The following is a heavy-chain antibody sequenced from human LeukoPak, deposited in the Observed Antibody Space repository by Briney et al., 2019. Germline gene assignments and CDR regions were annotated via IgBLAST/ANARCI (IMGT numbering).Heavy chain of an antibody. CDR2: IYYSGST. Sequence: SETLSLTCTVSGGSISSYYWSWLRQPPGKGLEWIGYIYYSGSTNYNPSLKSRVTISVDTSKNQFSLKLSSVTAADTAVYYCARGYSSSTCFDYWGQRTLVTVSS. CDR3: ARGYSSSTCFDY. V-gene: IGHV4-59*01. J-gene: IGHJ4*02. D-gene: IGHD6-6*01. CDR1: GGSISSYY.